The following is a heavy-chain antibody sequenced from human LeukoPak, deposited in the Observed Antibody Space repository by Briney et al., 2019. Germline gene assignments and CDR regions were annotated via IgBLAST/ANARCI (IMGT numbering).Heavy chain of an antibody. D-gene: IGHD3-10*02. V-gene: IGHV3-48*04. Sequence: PGGSLRLSCAASGFTFSSYSMNWVRQAPGKGLEWVSYISSSGSTIYYADSVKGRFTISTDNAKNSLYLHINSLRAEDTAVYYCAELGITMIGGVWGKGTTVTISS. CDR2: ISSSGSTI. CDR1: GFTFSSYS. CDR3: AELGITMIGGV. J-gene: IGHJ6*04.